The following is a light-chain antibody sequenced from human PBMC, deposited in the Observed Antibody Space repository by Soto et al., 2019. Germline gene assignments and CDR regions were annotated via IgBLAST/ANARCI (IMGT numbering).Light chain of an antibody. J-gene: IGKJ4*01. V-gene: IGKV1-6*01. Sequence: GDRVSITWRASQGIRHDLGWYQQKPGKAPELLIYAASILQSGVPSRFRGSGSGTDFTLTITSLQPEDFATYYCLQDYTYPRTFGGGTGGYQ. CDR3: LQDYTYPRT. CDR1: QGIRHD. CDR2: AAS.